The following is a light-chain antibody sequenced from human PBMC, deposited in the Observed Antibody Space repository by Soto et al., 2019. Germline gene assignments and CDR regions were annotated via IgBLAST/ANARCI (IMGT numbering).Light chain of an antibody. Sequence: EIVLTQSAATLSVSPGERVTLSCRASQGIRSNLAWHQQKRGQPPRLLLYGASTRATDTPVRFSGSGSGTEFTLTITSLQSEDFAVYYCQQYNNWPLTFGQGTRLEIK. CDR2: GAS. J-gene: IGKJ5*01. CDR3: QQYNNWPLT. V-gene: IGKV3-15*01. CDR1: QGIRSN.